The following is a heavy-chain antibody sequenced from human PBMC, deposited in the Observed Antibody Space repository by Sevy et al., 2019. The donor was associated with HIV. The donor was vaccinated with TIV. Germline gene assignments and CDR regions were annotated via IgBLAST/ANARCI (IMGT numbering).Heavy chain of an antibody. CDR3: ARSTYYYDTTGYGAFDL. J-gene: IGHJ3*01. CDR1: GFTFPDYA. D-gene: IGHD3-22*01. Sequence: GGSLRLSCAASGFTFPDYAMSWVRQPPGKGLEWVSGINWNGDNTGYGDSLKGRFIISRDNAKNSLYLQIDSLRAEDTALYHCARSTYYYDTTGYGAFDLWGQGTMVTVSS. CDR2: INWNGDNT. V-gene: IGHV3-20*01.